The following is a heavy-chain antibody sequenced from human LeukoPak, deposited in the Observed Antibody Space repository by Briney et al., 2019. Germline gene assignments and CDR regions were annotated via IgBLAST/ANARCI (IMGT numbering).Heavy chain of an antibody. Sequence: PGGSLRLSCAASGFTFDKYNMNWVRQAPGKGLEWISYISLSGSPIYYADSVKGRFTISRDNAKNSLYLQMNSLRAEDTAVYYCARELLNTLPLSYSMDVWGKGATVIVSS. CDR2: ISLSGSPI. CDR3: ARELLNTLPLSYSMDV. CDR1: GFTFDKYN. J-gene: IGHJ6*03. V-gene: IGHV3-48*04. D-gene: IGHD4/OR15-4a*01.